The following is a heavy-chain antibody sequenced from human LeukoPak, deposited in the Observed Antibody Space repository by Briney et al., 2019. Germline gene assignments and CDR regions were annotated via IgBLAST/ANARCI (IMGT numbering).Heavy chain of an antibody. V-gene: IGHV4-59*01. CDR1: GGSISSYY. CDR2: IYYSGST. CDR3: ARDRSGSYLFDY. J-gene: IGHJ4*02. Sequence: PSVTLSLTCTVSGGSISSYYWSWIRQPPGKGLEWIGYIYYSGSTNYNPSLKSRVTISVDTSKNQFSLKLSSVTAADTAVYYCARDRSGSYLFDYWGQGTLVTVSS. D-gene: IGHD1-26*01.